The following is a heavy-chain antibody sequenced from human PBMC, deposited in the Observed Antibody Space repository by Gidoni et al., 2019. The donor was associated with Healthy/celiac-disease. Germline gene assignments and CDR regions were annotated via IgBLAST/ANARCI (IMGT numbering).Heavy chain of an antibody. J-gene: IGHJ5*02. Sequence: QVQLQQSGPGLVKPSQTLSLTCAISGDSVSSNSAAWNWSRQSPSRGLEWLGRTYYRSKWYNDYAVSVKSRITINPDTSKNQFSLQLNSVTPEDTAVYYCARDQRRKETKSVVEVPAASRYGSSWYANWFDPWGQGTLVTVSS. CDR2: TYYRSKWYN. CDR3: ARDQRRKETKSVVEVPAASRYGSSWYANWFDP. V-gene: IGHV6-1*01. CDR1: GDSVSSNSAA. D-gene: IGHD6-13*01.